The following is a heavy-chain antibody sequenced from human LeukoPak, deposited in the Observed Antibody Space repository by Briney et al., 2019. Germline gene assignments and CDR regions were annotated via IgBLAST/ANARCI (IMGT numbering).Heavy chain of an antibody. D-gene: IGHD3-10*01. V-gene: IGHV1-24*01. CDR3: ATALWFRDSSLDDAFXI. CDR1: RYTLTELS. Sequence: ASVRVSCKVSRYTLTELSMHWVRQAPGKGLEGMGGFDPEDGETIYAQKLQGRVTMTEDTSTDTAYMELSSLRSEDTAVYYCATALWFRDSSLDDAFXIWGQGTMVXVSS. J-gene: IGHJ3*02. CDR2: FDPEDGET.